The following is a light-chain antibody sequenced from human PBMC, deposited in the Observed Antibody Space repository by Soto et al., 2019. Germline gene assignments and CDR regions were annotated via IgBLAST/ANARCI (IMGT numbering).Light chain of an antibody. J-gene: IGKJ5*01. Sequence: EVVLTQSPVTLSSSPGERATLSCRASQSVSTSNLAWYQQRPGQAPRLLIYGASTRATGIPARFSGSGSGTEFTLTISSLQSEDFAVYYCQQYNNWPITFGQGTRLEIK. CDR2: GAS. V-gene: IGKV3-15*01. CDR3: QQYNNWPIT. CDR1: QSVSTSN.